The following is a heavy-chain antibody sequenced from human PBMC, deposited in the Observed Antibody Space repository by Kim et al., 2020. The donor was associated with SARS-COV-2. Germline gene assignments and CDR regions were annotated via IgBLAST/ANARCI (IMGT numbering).Heavy chain of an antibody. D-gene: IGHD4-17*01. CDR1: GGSISSSSYY. V-gene: IGHV4-39*01. J-gene: IGHJ6*02. CDR3: ASQLGTVTTLITTYYYGMDV. CDR2: IYYSGST. Sequence: SETLSLTCTVSGGSISSSSYYWGWIRQPPGKGLEWIGSIYYSGSTYYNPSLKSRVTISVDTSKNQFSLKLSSVTAADTAVYYCASQLGTVTTLITTYYYGMDVCGQGTTVTVSS.